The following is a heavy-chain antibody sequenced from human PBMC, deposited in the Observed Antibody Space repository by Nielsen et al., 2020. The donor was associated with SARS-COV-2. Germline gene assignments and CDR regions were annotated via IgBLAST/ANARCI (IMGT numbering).Heavy chain of an antibody. CDR3: ARAGGHNFVGWFDP. V-gene: IGHV3-30*04. Sequence: LSLTCAASGFTFSNYTMHWVRQTPGKGLEWVAVISHDGRHKYYADSVEGRFTVSRDNSQNMLYLQMNSLRGEDRAVYYCARAGGHNFVGWFDPWGQGTLVTVSS. CDR2: ISHDGRHK. J-gene: IGHJ5*02. D-gene: IGHD1-1*01. CDR1: GFTFSNYT.